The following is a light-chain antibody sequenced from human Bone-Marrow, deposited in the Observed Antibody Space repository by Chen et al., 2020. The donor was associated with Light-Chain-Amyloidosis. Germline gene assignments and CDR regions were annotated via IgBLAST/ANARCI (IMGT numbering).Light chain of an antibody. CDR3: QQYGTSPLT. Sequence: EIVLTQSPGTLSLSPGGGANLSCRASQTISSNYLTWYQQKFGQAPRLLIYGSSSRATGIPDRFTGSESGTDFTLAINRLEPEDFAMYYCQQYGTSPLTFGGGTKVEIK. J-gene: IGKJ4*01. V-gene: IGKV3-20*01. CDR1: QTISSNY. CDR2: GSS.